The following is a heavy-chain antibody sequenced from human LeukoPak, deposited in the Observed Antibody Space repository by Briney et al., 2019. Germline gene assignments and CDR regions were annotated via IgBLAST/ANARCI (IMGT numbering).Heavy chain of an antibody. CDR3: ARGCACLESSGQDPFDY. CDR2: ISDSSGII. J-gene: IGHJ4*02. D-gene: IGHD3-22*01. CDR1: GFTFNTYT. Sequence: GGSLSLTCAASGFTFNTYTMNGFRQPPAKGLEWVSYISDSSGIIDYAASVRGRFTISRDNAKNSLYLQMNSLTAEDTAVYYCARGCACLESSGQDPFDYWGQGTLVTVSS. V-gene: IGHV3-48*01.